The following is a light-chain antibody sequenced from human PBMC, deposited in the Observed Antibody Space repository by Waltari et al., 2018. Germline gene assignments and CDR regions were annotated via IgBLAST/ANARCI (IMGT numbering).Light chain of an antibody. V-gene: IGKV3-20*01. J-gene: IGKJ1*01. CDR2: RAS. CDR1: QSVGSSS. CDR3: QQHGTLPAT. Sequence: EIVLTQSPGTASLSPGERVTLSCRASQSVGSSSLALYQQKPGPAPRLVIYRASRRATGIPERFSGSGSGTDFSLTISRLEPEDFAVYYCQQHGTLPATFGQGTKVEIK.